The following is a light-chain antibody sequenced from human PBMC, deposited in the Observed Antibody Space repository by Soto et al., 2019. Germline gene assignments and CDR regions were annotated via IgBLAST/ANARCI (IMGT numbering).Light chain of an antibody. Sequence: DIQMTQSPSTLSASVGDRVTITCRASQSINTWLVWYQQKPGIAPKLLMYKASNLESGVPSRFSGSGSGTEFALTISSLQPDDFATYYCQQYNSYPWTCGQGTKVEIK. CDR3: QQYNSYPWT. J-gene: IGKJ1*01. CDR1: QSINTW. V-gene: IGKV1-5*03. CDR2: KAS.